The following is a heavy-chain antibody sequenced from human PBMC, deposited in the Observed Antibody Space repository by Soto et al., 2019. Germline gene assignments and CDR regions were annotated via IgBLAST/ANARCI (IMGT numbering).Heavy chain of an antibody. D-gene: IGHD2-2*01. Sequence: ASVKVSCKASGYTFTSYYMHWVRQAPGQGLEWMGIINPSGGSTSYAQKFQGRVTMTRDTSTSTVYMELSSLRSEDTAVYYCARAFDIVVVPAATPDQANWFDPWGQGTLVTVSS. CDR1: GYTFTSYY. J-gene: IGHJ5*02. CDR2: INPSGGST. V-gene: IGHV1-46*03. CDR3: ARAFDIVVVPAATPDQANWFDP.